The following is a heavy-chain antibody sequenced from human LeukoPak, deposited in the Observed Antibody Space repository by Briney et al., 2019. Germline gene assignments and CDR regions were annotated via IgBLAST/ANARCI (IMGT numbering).Heavy chain of an antibody. J-gene: IGHJ4*02. CDR3: ARDGGATIRGDYFDY. Sequence: SETLSLTCTVSGGSISSYYWSWIRQPPGKGLEWIGYIYYSGSTNYNPYLKSRVTISVDTSKNQFSLKLSSVTAADAAVYYCARDGGATIRGDYFDYWGQGTLVTVSS. CDR1: GGSISSYY. D-gene: IGHD5-12*01. V-gene: IGHV4-59*01. CDR2: IYYSGST.